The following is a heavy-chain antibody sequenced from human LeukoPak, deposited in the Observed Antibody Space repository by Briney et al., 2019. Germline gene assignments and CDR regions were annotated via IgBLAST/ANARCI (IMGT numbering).Heavy chain of an antibody. J-gene: IGHJ4*02. V-gene: IGHV4-39*01. D-gene: IGHD6-19*01. CDR1: GGSISSSSYY. Sequence: PSETLSLTCTVSGGSISSSSYYWGWIRQPPGKGLEWIGSIYYSGSTYYNPSLKSRVTISVDTSKNQFSLKLSSVTAADTAVYYCAMEYSSGWYEIDYWGQGTLVTVSS. CDR3: AMEYSSGWYEIDY. CDR2: IYYSGST.